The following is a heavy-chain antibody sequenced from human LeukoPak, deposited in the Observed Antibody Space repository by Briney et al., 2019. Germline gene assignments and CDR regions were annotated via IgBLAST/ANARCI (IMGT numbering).Heavy chain of an antibody. CDR1: GFTFSSYW. CDR3: ARDLLGGPLGLHYGMDV. V-gene: IGHV3-7*01. J-gene: IGHJ6*02. CDR2: IKQDGSEK. Sequence: GGSLRLSCAASGFTFSSYWMSWVRQAPGKGLEWVANIKQDGSEKYYVDSVKGRFTISRDNAKNSLYLQMNSLRAEDTAVYYCARDLLGGPLGLHYGMDVWGQGTTVTVSS. D-gene: IGHD4-11*01.